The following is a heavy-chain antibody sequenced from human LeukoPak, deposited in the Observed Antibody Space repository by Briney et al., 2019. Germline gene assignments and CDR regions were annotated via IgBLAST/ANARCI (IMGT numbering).Heavy chain of an antibody. Sequence: PGRSLRLSCAASGFTFSDYYMSWIRQAPGKGLEWLSYISSSSSYINYADSVKGRFTISRDNAKNSLYLQMNSLRAEDTAVYYCARMQYTSGWYAAGYWGQGTLVTVSA. CDR3: ARMQYTSGWYAAGY. CDR2: ISSSSSYI. V-gene: IGHV3-11*03. CDR1: GFTFSDYY. J-gene: IGHJ4*02. D-gene: IGHD6-19*01.